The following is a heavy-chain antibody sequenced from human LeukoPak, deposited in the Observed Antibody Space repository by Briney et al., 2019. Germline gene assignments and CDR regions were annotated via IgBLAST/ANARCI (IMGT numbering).Heavy chain of an antibody. V-gene: IGHV1-46*01. CDR2: IIPSDGFT. CDR3: ARDPGTYDSSGYYGAFDI. D-gene: IGHD3-22*01. CDR1: AYTFTNYY. J-gene: IGHJ3*02. Sequence: ASVKVSCKASAYTFTNYYIHWVRQAPGQGLEWMGMIIPSDGFTTYAQKFQGRLTMTRDMSTSTVYMELSSLRSDDTAVYYCARDPGTYDSSGYYGAFDIWGQGTMVTVSS.